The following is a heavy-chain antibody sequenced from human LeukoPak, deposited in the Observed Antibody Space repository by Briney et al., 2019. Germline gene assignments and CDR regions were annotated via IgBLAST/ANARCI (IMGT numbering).Heavy chain of an antibody. J-gene: IGHJ4*02. CDR3: AKDLGDGSSGYYVMFDY. CDR1: GSTFSTYG. V-gene: IGHV3-23*01. Sequence: PGGSLRLSCAASGSTFSTYGMNWVRQAPGKGLKWVSAISGSGGSTYYADSVKGRFTISRDNSKNTLYLQMNSLRAEDTAVYYCAKDLGDGSSGYYVMFDYWGQGTLVTVSS. CDR2: ISGSGGST. D-gene: IGHD3-22*01.